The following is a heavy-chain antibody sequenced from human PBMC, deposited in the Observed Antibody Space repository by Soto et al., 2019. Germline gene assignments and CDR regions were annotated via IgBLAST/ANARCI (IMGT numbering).Heavy chain of an antibody. CDR2: IDWDDDK. Sequence: SGPTLVNPTQTLTLTCTFSGFSLSTSGMCVSWIRQPPGKALEWLARIDWDDDKYYSTSLKTRLTISKDTSKNQVVLTMTNMDPVDTATYYCARIRRNTYYFDYRGQGTLVTVSS. CDR1: GFSLSTSGMC. CDR3: ARIRRNTYYFDY. J-gene: IGHJ4*02. V-gene: IGHV2-70*11. D-gene: IGHD2-2*02.